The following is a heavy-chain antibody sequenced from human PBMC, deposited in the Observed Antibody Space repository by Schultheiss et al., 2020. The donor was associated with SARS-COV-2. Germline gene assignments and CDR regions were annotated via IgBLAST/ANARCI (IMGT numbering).Heavy chain of an antibody. CDR2: IQPGDSDT. CDR3: ARIAVSRGYYAMDV. V-gene: IGHV5-51*01. J-gene: IGHJ6*02. D-gene: IGHD5/OR15-5a*01. CDR1: GYSFSSHW. Sequence: GESLKISCKGSGYSFSSHWIGWVRQMPGKGPEWMGVIQPGDSDTRYSPSFQGQVTISADKSISTAYVQLNSLKASDSGMYFCARIAVSRGYYAMDVWGQGTSVTVSS.